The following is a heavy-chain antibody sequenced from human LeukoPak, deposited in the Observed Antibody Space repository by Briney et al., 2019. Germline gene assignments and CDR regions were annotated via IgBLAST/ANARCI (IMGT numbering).Heavy chain of an antibody. CDR1: GFTFSSYS. CDR2: ISSSSSTT. Sequence: PGGSLRLSCAASGFTFSSYSMTWVRQAPGKGLEWVSYISSSSSTTYYADSVKGRFTISRDNAKNSLYLQMNSLRAEDTAVYYCARGDWVTVTTGGHWYFDLWGRGTLVTVSS. V-gene: IGHV3-48*01. J-gene: IGHJ2*01. D-gene: IGHD4-17*01. CDR3: ARGDWVTVTTGGHWYFDL.